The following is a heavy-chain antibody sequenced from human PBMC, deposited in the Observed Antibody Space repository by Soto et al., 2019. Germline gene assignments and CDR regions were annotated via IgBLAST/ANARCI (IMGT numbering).Heavy chain of an antibody. J-gene: IGHJ4*02. CDR1: GFTFISYA. D-gene: IGHD6-13*01. CDR2: ISGSGGST. Sequence: GGSLRLSCAASGFTFISYAMSWVRQAPGKGLEWVSAISGSGGSTYYADSVKGRFTISRDNSKNTLYLQMNSLRAEDTAVYYCAKDGGDSSSWYWVLYYFDYWGQGTLVTVSS. V-gene: IGHV3-23*01. CDR3: AKDGGDSSSWYWVLYYFDY.